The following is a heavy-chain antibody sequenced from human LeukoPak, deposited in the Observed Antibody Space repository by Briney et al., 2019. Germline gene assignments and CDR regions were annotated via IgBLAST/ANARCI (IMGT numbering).Heavy chain of an antibody. CDR1: GGSFSGYY. J-gene: IGHJ4*02. CDR2: INHSGDT. V-gene: IGHV4-34*01. CDR3: ARAGRWRYFDY. D-gene: IGHD5-24*01. Sequence: SETLSLTCAVYGGSFSGYYWSWIRQPPGKGLEWIGEINHSGDTYYNPSLESRVTISVDTSKNQFSLKLSSVTAADTAVYYCARAGRWRYFDYWGQGTLVTVSS.